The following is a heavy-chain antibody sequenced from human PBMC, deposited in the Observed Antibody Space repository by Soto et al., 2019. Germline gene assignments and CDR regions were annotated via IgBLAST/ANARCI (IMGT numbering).Heavy chain of an antibody. V-gene: IGHV1-8*01. J-gene: IGHJ6*02. CDR1: GYTFTSYD. D-gene: IGHD6-13*01. CDR3: ARGGYSSSWYPYYYYYYYGMDV. CDR2: MNPNSGNT. Sequence: GASVKVSCKASGYTFTSYDINWVRQATGQGLEWMGWMNPNSGNTGYAQKFQGRVTMTRNTSISTAYMELSSLRSEDTAVYYCARGGYSSSWYPYYYYYYYGMDVWGQGTTVTVSS.